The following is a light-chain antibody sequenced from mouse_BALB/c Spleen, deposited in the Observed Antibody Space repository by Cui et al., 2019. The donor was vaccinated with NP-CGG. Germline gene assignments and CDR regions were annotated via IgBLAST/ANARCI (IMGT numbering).Light chain of an antibody. Sequence: QAVVTHDSALTTSPGHTVTLTFRSSTGTVTTSNYANWVQEKPDHFFTGLIGGTNNRAPGVPARFSGSLIGDKAALTITGAHTEDEAIYFCALWYDNHWVFGGGTKLTVL. CDR1: TGTVTTSNY. CDR3: ALWYDNHWV. V-gene: IGLV1*01. CDR2: GTN. J-gene: IGLJ1*01.